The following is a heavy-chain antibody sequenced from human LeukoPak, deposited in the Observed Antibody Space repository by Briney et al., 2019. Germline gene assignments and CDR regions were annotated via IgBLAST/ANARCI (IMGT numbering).Heavy chain of an antibody. CDR1: GYVFTSYC. V-gene: IGHV5-51*01. CDR3: ARRGGESSSWYSDY. CDR2: IYPGDSDT. Sequence: GGALKISCKGSGYVFTSYCIGWGGHLPGKGVEGRGIIYPGDSDTRYSPSFQGQVTSSADKSISTAYLQWSSLKASDTAMYYCARRGGESSSWYSDYWGQGTLVTVSS. D-gene: IGHD6-13*01. J-gene: IGHJ4*02.